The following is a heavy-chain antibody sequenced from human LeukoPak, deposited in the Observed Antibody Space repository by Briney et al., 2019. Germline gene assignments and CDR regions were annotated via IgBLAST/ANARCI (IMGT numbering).Heavy chain of an antibody. J-gene: IGHJ4*02. CDR3: ARESAVGATTGIDY. V-gene: IGHV1-2*02. CDR2: INPNSGGT. Sequence: ASVKVSCRASGYTFTGFYMHWVRQAPGQGREWMGWINPNSGGTNYAQKFQGSVTMTRDTSISTAYMELSRLRSDDTAVYYCARESAVGATTGIDYWGQGTLVTVSS. CDR1: GYTFTGFY. D-gene: IGHD1-26*01.